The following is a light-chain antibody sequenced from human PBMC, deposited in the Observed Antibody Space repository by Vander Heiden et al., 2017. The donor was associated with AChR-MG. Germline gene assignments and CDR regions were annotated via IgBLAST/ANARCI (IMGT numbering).Light chain of an antibody. J-gene: IGLJ3*02. CDR1: RRDVGNYNL. V-gene: IGLV2-23*01. CDR3: CSYAGSDTWV. Sequence: QSALTQPASVSGAPGQSITISCTGTRRDVGNYNLVSWYQQHPGKAPKVMIYEGSKRPSGISNRFSGSKSGNTASLTISGLQTEDEADYYCCSYAGSDTWVFGGGTKLTVL. CDR2: EGS.